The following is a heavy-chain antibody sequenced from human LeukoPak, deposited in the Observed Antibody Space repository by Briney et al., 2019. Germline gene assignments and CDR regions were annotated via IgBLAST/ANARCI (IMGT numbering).Heavy chain of an antibody. D-gene: IGHD6-19*01. CDR2: ISGTSNTI. CDR1: GGSFSGYY. Sequence: LSLTCAVYGGSFSGYYWSWIRQPPGKGLEWVSYISGTSNTIYYADSVKGRFTVSRDNAKNSLYLQMNSLRAEDTAIYYCARDLGSYSSGWYMGFDYWGQGTLVTVSS. CDR3: ARDLGSYSSGWYMGFDY. J-gene: IGHJ4*02. V-gene: IGHV3-11*04.